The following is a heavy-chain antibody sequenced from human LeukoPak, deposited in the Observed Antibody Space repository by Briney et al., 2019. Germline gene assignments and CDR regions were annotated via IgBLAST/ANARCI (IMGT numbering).Heavy chain of an antibody. V-gene: IGHV1-8*01. D-gene: IGHD1-26*01. CDR1: GYTFTSYD. CDR3: ARGSSGSYYREYWFDP. Sequence: GASVKVSCKASGYTFTSYDINWVRQATGQGLEWMGWMNPNSGNTGYAQKFQGRVTMTRNTSISTAYMELSSLRSEDTAVYYCARGSSGSYYREYWFDPWGQGTLVTVSS. CDR2: MNPNSGNT. J-gene: IGHJ5*02.